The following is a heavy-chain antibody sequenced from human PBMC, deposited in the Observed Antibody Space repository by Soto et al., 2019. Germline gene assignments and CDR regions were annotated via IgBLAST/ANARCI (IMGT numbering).Heavy chain of an antibody. J-gene: IGHJ6*02. Sequence: QEQLVESGGGLVKPGGSLRLSCAASGFIVNDYYMSWIRQARGKGLEWVAYISSGASTISYADSVKGRFTISRDNTKNLVYLQMNSLRPEDTAAYYCARDLKAVVNNIRYNHYGLDVWGHGMTVTVSS. CDR2: ISSGASTI. CDR3: ARDLKAVVNNIRYNHYGLDV. V-gene: IGHV3-11*01. D-gene: IGHD3-22*01. CDR1: GFIVNDYY.